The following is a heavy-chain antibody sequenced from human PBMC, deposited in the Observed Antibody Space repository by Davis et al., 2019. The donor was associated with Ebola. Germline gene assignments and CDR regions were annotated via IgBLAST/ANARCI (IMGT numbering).Heavy chain of an antibody. J-gene: IGHJ4*02. CDR3: TTPMHGWGSFHFDY. CDR1: GFTFSTYG. V-gene: IGHV3-30*02. CDR2: IPFDGSHE. Sequence: PGGSLRLSCEASGFTFSTYGMHWVRQAPGKGLEWVAFIPFDGSHEYYGESVKGRFTISRDNSKNTLFLQMNSLRAEDTAVYYCTTPMHGWGSFHFDYWGQGTLVTVSS. D-gene: IGHD3-16*01.